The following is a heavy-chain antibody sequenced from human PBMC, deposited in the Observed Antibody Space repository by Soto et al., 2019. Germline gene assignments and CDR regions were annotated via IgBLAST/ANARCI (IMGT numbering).Heavy chain of an antibody. CDR3: ARDRGELLLTYYYYMDV. V-gene: IGHV3-21*01. CDR1: GFTFSSYA. CDR2: ISSSSSNI. D-gene: IGHD1-7*01. J-gene: IGHJ6*03. Sequence: PGGSLRLSCAASGFTFSSYAMSWVRQAPGKGLEWVSSISSSSSNIYYADSVKGRFTISRDNAKNSLYLQMNSLRAEDTAVYYCARDRGELLLTYYYYMDVWGKGTTVTVSS.